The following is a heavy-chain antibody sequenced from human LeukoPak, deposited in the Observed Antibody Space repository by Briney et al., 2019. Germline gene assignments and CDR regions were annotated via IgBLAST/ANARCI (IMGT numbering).Heavy chain of an antibody. CDR2: IYYSGNT. Sequence: PSETLSLTCTVSGGSISSSSYYWDWIRQPPGKGLEWIGNIYYSGNTYYNPSLKSRVTISVDTSKNQFSLKLSSVTAADTAVYYCASAYSSSWLRIAYWGQGTLVTVSS. CDR3: ASAYSSSWLRIAY. D-gene: IGHD6-13*01. CDR1: GGSISSSSYY. V-gene: IGHV4-39*01. J-gene: IGHJ4*02.